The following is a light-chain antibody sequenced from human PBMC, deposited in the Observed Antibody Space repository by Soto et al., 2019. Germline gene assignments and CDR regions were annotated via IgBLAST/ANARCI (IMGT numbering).Light chain of an antibody. CDR2: EVS. CDR3: SSYTSSTAYV. CDR1: SSDVGGYNY. V-gene: IGLV2-14*01. Sequence: QAALSQPASVSWSPGHAITISCNGTSSDVGGYNYVSWYQLHPGKAPKLMVYEVSNRPSGVSNRFSGSKSGNTASLTISGLQAEDEADYYCSSYTSSTAYVLGTGTKV. J-gene: IGLJ1*01.